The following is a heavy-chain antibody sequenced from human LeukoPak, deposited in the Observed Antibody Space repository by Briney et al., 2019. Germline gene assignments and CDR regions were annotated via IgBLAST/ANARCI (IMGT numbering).Heavy chain of an antibody. CDR1: GYSFTTYW. V-gene: IGHV5-51*01. CDR2: IYPGDSDT. Sequence: GESLKISCKGSGYSFTTYWIGWVRQMPGKGLEWMGIIYPGDSDTRYSPSFQGQVTVSADKSISTAYLQWSSLKASDTAMYYCARHIASMVLFDYWGQGTLATVSS. J-gene: IGHJ4*02. CDR3: ARHIASMVLFDY. D-gene: IGHD3-10*01.